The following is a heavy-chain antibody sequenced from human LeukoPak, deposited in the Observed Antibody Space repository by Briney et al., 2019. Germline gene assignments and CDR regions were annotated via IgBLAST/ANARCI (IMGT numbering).Heavy chain of an antibody. J-gene: IGHJ3*02. D-gene: IGHD6-19*01. CDR2: ISSKGGTT. CDR1: GFDFSGYV. CDR3: VRHSVTQSTSGWYGALDI. V-gene: IGHV3-64D*06. Sequence: GGFLRLSCLAYGFDFSGYVMEWVRQAPGKGLKSVSVISSKGGTTDYTESVKGRFNVSRDNSQNTLFLEMSSLRAEDTAVYYCVRHSVTQSTSGWYGALDIWGQGTMVVVSS.